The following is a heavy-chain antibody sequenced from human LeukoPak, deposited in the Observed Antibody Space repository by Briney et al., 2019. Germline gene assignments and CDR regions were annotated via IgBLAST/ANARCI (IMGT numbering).Heavy chain of an antibody. J-gene: IGHJ3*02. D-gene: IGHD1-26*01. CDR2: IRYDGSNK. CDR3: ARQPGSGSYFDDAFDI. Sequence: PGGSLRLSCAASGFTFSSYGMHWVRQAPGKGLEWVAFIRYDGSNKYYADPVKGRFTISRDNSKNTLYLQMNSLRAEDTAVYYCARQPGSGSYFDDAFDIWGQGTMVTVSS. CDR1: GFTFSSYG. V-gene: IGHV3-30*02.